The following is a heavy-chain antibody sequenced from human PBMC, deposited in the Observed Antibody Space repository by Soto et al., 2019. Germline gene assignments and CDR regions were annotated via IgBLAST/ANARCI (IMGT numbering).Heavy chain of an antibody. V-gene: IGHV1-69*04. CDR3: AREQVILGTYGMDV. Sequence: SVKVSCTASGGTFSTYTITWVRQAPGQGLEWMGRIIPILAIADYAQKFQGRVTITADKSTSTAYMELSSLRSEDTAVYYCAREQVILGTYGMDVWGQGTTVTVS. CDR1: GGTFSTYT. J-gene: IGHJ6*02. D-gene: IGHD2-15*01. CDR2: IIPILAIA.